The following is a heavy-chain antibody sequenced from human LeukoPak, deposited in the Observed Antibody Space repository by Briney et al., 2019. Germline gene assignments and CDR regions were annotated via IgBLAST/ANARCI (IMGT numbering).Heavy chain of an antibody. Sequence: GESLRLSCAASGFTFSDYSMNWVRQAPGRGLEWVSYITTSSDTKYYADSVKGRFTSSRDNAKNSLYLQMNSLRAEDTAVYYCARPHPNNYDSSGYYSWNDYWGQGTLVTVSS. CDR2: ITTSSDTK. CDR3: ARPHPNNYDSSGYYSWNDY. J-gene: IGHJ4*02. D-gene: IGHD3-22*01. V-gene: IGHV3-48*01. CDR1: GFTFSDYS.